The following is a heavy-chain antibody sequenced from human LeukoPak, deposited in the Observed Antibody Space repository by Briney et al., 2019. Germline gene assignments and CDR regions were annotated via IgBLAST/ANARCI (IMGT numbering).Heavy chain of an antibody. J-gene: IGHJ4*02. CDR1: GYTFTSYD. D-gene: IGHD3-22*01. Sequence: ASVKVSCKASGYTFTSYDINWVRQAPGQGLEWMGGIIPIFGTANYAQKFQGRVTITTDESTSTAYMELSSLRSEDTAVYYCARSRTPYYDSSGFDYWGQGTLVTVSS. CDR3: ARSRTPYYDSSGFDY. V-gene: IGHV1-69*05. CDR2: IIPIFGTA.